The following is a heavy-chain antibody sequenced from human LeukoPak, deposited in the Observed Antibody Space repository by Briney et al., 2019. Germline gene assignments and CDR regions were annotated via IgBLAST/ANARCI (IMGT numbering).Heavy chain of an antibody. CDR3: AREHYFYHMDG. CDR1: GFTFSSYW. J-gene: IGHJ6*03. V-gene: IGHV3-7*01. CDR2: IKPDGSQI. Sequence: GGSLRLSCAASGFTFSSYWMTWVRQAPGKGLEWVANIKPDGSQIYYVDSVKGRFTISRDNAKNSLYLQMNSLRAEDTAVYYCAREHYFYHMDGWGEGTTVTVSS.